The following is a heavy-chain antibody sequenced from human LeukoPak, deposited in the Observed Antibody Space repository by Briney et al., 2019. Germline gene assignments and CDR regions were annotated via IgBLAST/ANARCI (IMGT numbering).Heavy chain of an antibody. CDR1: GFTVSSNY. D-gene: IGHD2/OR15-2a*01. Sequence: GGSLRLSCAASGFTVSSNYMSWVRQAPGKGLEWVSVIYSGGSTYYADSVKGRLTISRDNSKNTLYLQMNSLRAEDTALYYCAKIPWNIATEPFGSWGQGTLVTVSS. CDR3: AKIPWNIATEPFGS. V-gene: IGHV3-53*01. J-gene: IGHJ4*02. CDR2: IYSGGST.